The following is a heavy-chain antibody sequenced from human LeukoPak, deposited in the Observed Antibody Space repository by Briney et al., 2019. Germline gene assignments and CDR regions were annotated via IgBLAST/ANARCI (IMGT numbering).Heavy chain of an antibody. CDR3: AMTYSSGWYNLGP. V-gene: IGHV3-30*03. CDR1: GFTFSSYG. D-gene: IGHD6-19*01. J-gene: IGHJ5*02. CDR2: ISYDGSNK. Sequence: PGGSLRLSCAASGFTFSSYGMHWVRQAPGKGLEWVAVISYDGSNKYYADSVKGRFTISRDNSKNTLYLQMNSLRAEDTAVYYCAMTYSSGWYNLGPWGQGTLVTVSS.